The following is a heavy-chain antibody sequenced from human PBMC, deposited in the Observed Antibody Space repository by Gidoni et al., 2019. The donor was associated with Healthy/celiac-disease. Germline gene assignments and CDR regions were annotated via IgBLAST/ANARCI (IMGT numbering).Heavy chain of an antibody. CDR3: ARVSGYCSSTSCYHFDY. V-gene: IGHV4-30-4*01. D-gene: IGHD2-2*01. CDR2: IYYSGST. Sequence: QVQLQESGPGLVKPSQTLSLTCTVSGGSISSGDYYWSWIRQPPGKGLEWIGYIYYSGSTYYNPSLKSRVTISVDTSKNQFSLKLSSVTAADTAVYYCARVSGYCSSTSCYHFDYWGQGTLVTVSS. CDR1: GGSISSGDYY. J-gene: IGHJ4*02.